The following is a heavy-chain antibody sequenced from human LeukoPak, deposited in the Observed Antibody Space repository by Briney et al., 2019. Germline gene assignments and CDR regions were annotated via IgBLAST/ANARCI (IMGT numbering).Heavy chain of an antibody. CDR2: INHSGST. CDR3: ARGRLWLRSFDY. J-gene: IGHJ4*02. D-gene: IGHD5-12*01. V-gene: IGHV4-34*01. CDR1: GGSFSGYY. Sequence: SETLSLTCAVYGGSFSGYYWSWIRQPPGKGLEWIGEINHSGSTNYNPSLKSRVTISVDTSKNQFSLELSSVTAADTAVYYCARGRLWLRSFDYWGQGTLVTVSS.